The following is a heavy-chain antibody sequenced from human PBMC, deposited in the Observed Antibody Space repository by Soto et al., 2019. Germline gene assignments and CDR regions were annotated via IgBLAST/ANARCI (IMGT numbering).Heavy chain of an antibody. V-gene: IGHV1-18*01. J-gene: IGHJ5*02. CDR3: ARDLWGSGNYYFHWFDP. D-gene: IGHD1-26*01. CDR1: GYTFNNYG. Sequence: GASVKVSCKASGYTFNNYGIAWVRQAPGQGLEWMGWINIRNGNTQYAQHFQGRVTLTTDTATSTAYLEVRNLRSDDTAVYYCARDLWGSGNYYFHWFDPWGQGTPVTVS. CDR2: INIRNGNT.